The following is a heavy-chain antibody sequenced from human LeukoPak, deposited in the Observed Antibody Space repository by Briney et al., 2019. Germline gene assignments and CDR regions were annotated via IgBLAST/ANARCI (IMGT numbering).Heavy chain of an antibody. J-gene: IGHJ4*02. D-gene: IGHD4-17*01. V-gene: IGHV1-69*05. CDR3: ARGGMTTVTTLDY. CDR1: GGTFSSYA. Sequence: SVKVSCKASGGTFSSYAISWVRQAPGQGLEWMGRIIPIFGTANYAQKFQGRVTITTDESTSTAYMKLSSLRSEDTAVYYCARGGMTTVTTLDYWGQGTLVTVSS. CDR2: IIPIFGTA.